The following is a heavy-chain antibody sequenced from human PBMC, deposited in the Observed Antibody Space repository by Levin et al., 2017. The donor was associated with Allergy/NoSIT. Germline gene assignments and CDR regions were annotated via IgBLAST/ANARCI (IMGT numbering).Heavy chain of an antibody. CDR3: AKDFDWGRYYGSGSYYSSFDY. V-gene: IGHV3-30*18. CDR2: ISYDGSNK. CDR1: GFTFSSYG. J-gene: IGHJ4*02. D-gene: IGHD3-10*01. Sequence: GGSLRLSCAASGFTFSSYGMHWVRQAPGKGLEWVAVISYDGSNKYYADSVKGRFTISRDNSKNTLYLQINSLRAEDTAVYYCAKDFDWGRYYGSGSYYSSFDYWGQGTLVTVSS.